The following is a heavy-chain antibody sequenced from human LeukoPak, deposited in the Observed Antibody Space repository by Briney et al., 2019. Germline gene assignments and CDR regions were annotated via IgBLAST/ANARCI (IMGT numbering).Heavy chain of an antibody. CDR1: GITFSSYG. CDR2: ISGSGGST. D-gene: IGHD3-10*02. V-gene: IGHV3-23*01. Sequence: GGSLRLSCAASGITFSSYGMSWVRQAPGKGLEWVSAISGSGGSTYYADSVKGRFTISRDNSKNTLYLQMNSLRGEDTAVFYCASILWLYYYGRGGAFDIWGQGTMVTVSS. J-gene: IGHJ3*02. CDR3: ASILWLYYYGRGGAFDI.